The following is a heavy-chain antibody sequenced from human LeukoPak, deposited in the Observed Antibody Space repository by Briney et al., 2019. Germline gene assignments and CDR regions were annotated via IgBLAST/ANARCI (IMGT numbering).Heavy chain of an antibody. D-gene: IGHD1-26*01. CDR3: ARTSGSYYYFDY. Sequence: AVTVSYKGSGYTFTKYDINLVRQAAGQGLEWMGWMNPNSGNTGYAQKFQGRVTMTRNTSISTAYMELSSLRSEDTAVYYCARTSGSYYYFDYWGQGTLVTVSS. CDR1: GYTFTKYD. V-gene: IGHV1-8*01. CDR2: MNPNSGNT. J-gene: IGHJ4*02.